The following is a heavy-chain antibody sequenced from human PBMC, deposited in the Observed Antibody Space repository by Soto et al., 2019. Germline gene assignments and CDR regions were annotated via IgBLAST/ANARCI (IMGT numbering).Heavy chain of an antibody. V-gene: IGHV3-30-3*01. J-gene: IGHJ6*02. CDR2: ISYDGSNK. D-gene: IGHD2-15*01. Sequence: QVQLVESGGGVVQPGRSLRLSCAASGFTFSSYAMHWVRQAPGKGLEWVAVISYDGSNKYYADSVKGRFTISRDNSKNTPYLQMNSLRAEDPAVYYWARDPTAYCSGGSCYSKYYYYYGMDVWGQGTTVTVSS. CDR1: GFTFSSYA. CDR3: ARDPTAYCSGGSCYSKYYYYYGMDV.